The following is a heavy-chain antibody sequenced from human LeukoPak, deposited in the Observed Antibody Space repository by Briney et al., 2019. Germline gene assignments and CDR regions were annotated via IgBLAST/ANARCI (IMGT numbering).Heavy chain of an antibody. J-gene: IGHJ5*02. V-gene: IGHV4-34*01. CDR1: GGSFSGYY. CDR2: INHSGST. CDR3: ARGRWFDP. Sequence: SETLSVTCAVYGGSFSGYYWSWIRQPPGNGLEWIGEINHSGSTNYNPSLKSRVTISVDTSKNQFSLKLSSVTAADTAVYYCARGRWFDPWGQGTLVTVSS.